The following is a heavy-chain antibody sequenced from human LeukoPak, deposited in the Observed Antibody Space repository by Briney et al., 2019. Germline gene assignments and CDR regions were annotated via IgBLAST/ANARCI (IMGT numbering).Heavy chain of an antibody. V-gene: IGHV4-59*01. J-gene: IGHJ4*02. D-gene: IGHD5-12*01. CDR1: GGSISDSY. Sequence: SETLSLTCSVSGGSISDSYWSWIRQPPGKGLEWIGYIHYSGSTNYNPSLKSRVTISVDTSKSQLSLRLSSVTAADTAVYYCARVAVDNSLDYWGQGTLVTVSS. CDR3: ARVAVDNSLDY. CDR2: IHYSGST.